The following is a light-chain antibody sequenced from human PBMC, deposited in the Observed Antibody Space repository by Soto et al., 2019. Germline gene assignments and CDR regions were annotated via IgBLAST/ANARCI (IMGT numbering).Light chain of an antibody. CDR3: QQYYTTPRT. CDR2: WAS. CDR1: QSVLYSINSKNY. J-gene: IGKJ1*01. V-gene: IGKV4-1*01. Sequence: DIVMTQSPDSLAVSLGERASINCKSSQSVLYSINSKNYLAWYQQKPGQPLKLLIYWASTRESGVPDRFSGSGSGTDFTLTISSLQAEDVAVYYCQQYYTTPRTFGQGTKVDIK.